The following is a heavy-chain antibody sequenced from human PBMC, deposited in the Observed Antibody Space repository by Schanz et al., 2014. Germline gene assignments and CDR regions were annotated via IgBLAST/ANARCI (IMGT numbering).Heavy chain of an antibody. D-gene: IGHD6-13*01. V-gene: IGHV1-69*08. CDR3: ARDNLVSSSWYNYYGMDV. Sequence: QVQLVQSGAEVKKPGSSVKVSCTASGDTFRSYTINWVRHAPGQGLEWMGRIIPITGITNYAQKFQGRVTFTADKSTSTAYMELRSLRSDDTAVYYCARDNLVSSSWYNYYGMDVWGQGTTVTVSS. CDR2: IIPITGIT. J-gene: IGHJ6*02. CDR1: GDTFRSYT.